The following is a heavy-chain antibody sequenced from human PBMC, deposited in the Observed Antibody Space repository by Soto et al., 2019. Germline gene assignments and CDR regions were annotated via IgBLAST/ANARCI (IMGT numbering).Heavy chain of an antibody. CDR1: GFTFSSYA. CDR3: ARDKRAYSSSSTIFDY. CDR2: ISYDGSNK. J-gene: IGHJ4*02. V-gene: IGHV3-30-3*01. D-gene: IGHD6-6*01. Sequence: GGSLRLSCAASGFTFSSYAMHWVRQAPGKGLEWVAVISYDGSNKYYEDSVKGRFTISRDNSKNTLYLQMNSLRAEDTAVYYCARDKRAYSSSSTIFDYWGQGTLVTVSS.